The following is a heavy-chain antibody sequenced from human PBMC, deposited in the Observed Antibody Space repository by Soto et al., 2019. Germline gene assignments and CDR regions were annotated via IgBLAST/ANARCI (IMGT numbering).Heavy chain of an antibody. CDR1: GGSISSYY. CDR2: IYYSGST. V-gene: IGHV4-59*01. D-gene: IGHD6-19*01. Sequence: QVQLQESGPGLVKPSETLSLTCTVSGGSISSYYWSWIRQPPGKGLEWIGYIYYSGSTNYNPSLKSRVTLSVDTSKNQFSLKLSSVTAADTAVYYCARQVAGTGADYYYYGMDVWGQGTTVTVSS. CDR3: ARQVAGTGADYYYYGMDV. J-gene: IGHJ6*02.